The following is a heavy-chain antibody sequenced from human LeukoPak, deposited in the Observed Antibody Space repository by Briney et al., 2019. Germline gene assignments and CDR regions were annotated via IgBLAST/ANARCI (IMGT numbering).Heavy chain of an antibody. CDR1: DGSINSYY. V-gene: IGHV4-59*01. J-gene: IGHJ6*02. D-gene: IGHD1-26*01. CDR3: ARGRSNYYGMDV. Sequence: SETLSLTCSVSDGSINSYYWNWIRRPPGKGLEWIGYIYYNGNTNDSPSLKSRVTMSVDTSKNLFSLKVSSVTAADTAVYYCARGRSNYYGMDVWGQGTTVTVSS. CDR2: IYYNGNT.